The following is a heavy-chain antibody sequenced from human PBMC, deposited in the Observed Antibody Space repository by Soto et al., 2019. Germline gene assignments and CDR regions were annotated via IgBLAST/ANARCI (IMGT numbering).Heavy chain of an antibody. D-gene: IGHD3-22*01. CDR1: GGTFSSYT. V-gene: IGHV1-69*02. CDR3: ADDSSGYYYGY. Sequence: QVQLVQSRAEVKKPGSSVKVSCKASGGTFSSYTISWVRQAPGQGLEWMGRIIPILGIANYAQKFQGRVTITADKSTSTAYMELSSLRSEDTAVYYCADDSSGYYYGYWGQGTLVTVSS. CDR2: IIPILGIA. J-gene: IGHJ4*02.